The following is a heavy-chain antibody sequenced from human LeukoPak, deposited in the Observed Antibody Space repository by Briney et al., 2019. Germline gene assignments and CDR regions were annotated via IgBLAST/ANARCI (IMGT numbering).Heavy chain of an antibody. CDR3: ARGAAYNSLDF. D-gene: IGHD5-24*01. V-gene: IGHV1-46*01. J-gene: IGHJ4*02. Sequence: ASVKVSCKASGYTFSSYYIHWVRQALGQGLEWMGIMNPSGGSTTYPQKFQGGVTMTRDTSTSIAYMELSSLTSEDTAMYYCARGAAYNSLDFWGQGTLVTVPS. CDR1: GYTFSSYY. CDR2: MNPSGGST.